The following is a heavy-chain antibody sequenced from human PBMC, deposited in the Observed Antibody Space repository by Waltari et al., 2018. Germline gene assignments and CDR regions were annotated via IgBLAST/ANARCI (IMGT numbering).Heavy chain of an antibody. CDR1: GFIFGDYS. CDR2: IRSKAYGGTT. V-gene: IGHV3-49*03. D-gene: IGHD2-21*01. CDR3: ARDLSYCGGDCYSFDY. J-gene: IGHJ4*02. Sequence: EVQLVESGGGLVQPGRSLRLSCTPSGFIFGDYSMSWFRQAPGKGLEWVGFIRSKAYGGTTEYAASVKGRFTISRDDSKSIAYLQMNSLKTEDTAVYYCARDLSYCGGDCYSFDYWGQGTLVTVSS.